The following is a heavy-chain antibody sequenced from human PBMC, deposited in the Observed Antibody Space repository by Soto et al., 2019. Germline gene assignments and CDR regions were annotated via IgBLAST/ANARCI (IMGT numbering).Heavy chain of an antibody. D-gene: IGHD6-13*01. J-gene: IGHJ4*02. CDR3: ATFSGGSSWSYYFDY. V-gene: IGHV3-23*01. CDR1: GFTFSSYS. CDR2: ISGSGGST. Sequence: GGSLRLSCAASGFTFSSYSMSWVRQAPGKGLEWVSAISGSGGSTYYADSVKGRFTISRDNSKNTLYLQMNSLRAEDTAVYYCATFSGGSSWSYYFDYWGQGTLVTVSS.